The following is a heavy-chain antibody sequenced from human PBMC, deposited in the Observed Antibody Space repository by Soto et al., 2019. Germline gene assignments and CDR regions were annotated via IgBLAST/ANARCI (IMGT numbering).Heavy chain of an antibody. J-gene: IGHJ6*02. CDR2: ISSNGGST. Sequence: GRSLRLSCSASGFTFSSYAMHWVRQAPGKGLEYVSAISSNGGSTYYADSVKGRFTISRDNSKNTLYLQMSSLRAEDTAVYYCVKGSPHSSSWAPYYYYGMDVWGQGTTVTVSS. D-gene: IGHD6-13*01. V-gene: IGHV3-64D*06. CDR3: VKGSPHSSSWAPYYYYGMDV. CDR1: GFTFSSYA.